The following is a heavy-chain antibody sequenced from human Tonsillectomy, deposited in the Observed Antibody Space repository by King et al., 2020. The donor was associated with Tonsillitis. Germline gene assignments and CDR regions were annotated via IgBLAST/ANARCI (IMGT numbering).Heavy chain of an antibody. CDR2: INHSGST. J-gene: IGHJ4*02. CDR3: ARGDIVVVTAIPGGYFDY. D-gene: IGHD2-21*02. Sequence: VQLQQWGAGLLKPSETLSLTCAVYGGSFSAYYWSWIRQPPGKGLEWIGEINHSGSTNYISSLKSRVSISVDTSKNQFSLKLSSVTAADTAVYYCARGDIVVVTAIPGGYFDYWGQGNLVTVSS. V-gene: IGHV4-34*01. CDR1: GGSFSAYY.